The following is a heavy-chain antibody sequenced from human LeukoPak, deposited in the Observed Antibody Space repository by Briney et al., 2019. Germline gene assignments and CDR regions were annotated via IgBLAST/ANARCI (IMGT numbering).Heavy chain of an antibody. V-gene: IGHV3-21*01. CDR2: ISSSSSYI. J-gene: IGHJ4*02. D-gene: IGHD3-10*01. CDR3: ARDSGLGSGSYFDY. Sequence: PGGSLRLSCAASGFTFSSYSMNWVRQAPGKGLEWVSSISSSSSYIYYADSVKGRFTISRDNAKNSLYLQMNSLRAEDTAVYYCARDSGLGSGSYFDYWGQGTLVTVSS. CDR1: GFTFSSYS.